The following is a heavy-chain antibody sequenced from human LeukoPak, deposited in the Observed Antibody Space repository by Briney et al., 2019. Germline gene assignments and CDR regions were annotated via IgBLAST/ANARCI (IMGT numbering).Heavy chain of an antibody. CDR2: IYYSGNT. J-gene: IGHJ4*02. Sequence: KPSETLSLTCTVSGGPISSYYWSWIRQPPGKGLEWIGYIYYSGNTNCNPSLKSRVTISIDTSKNQFSLKLSSVTAADTAVYYCARVGSGCFDYWGQGTRVTVSS. CDR1: GGPISSYY. D-gene: IGHD1-26*01. CDR3: ARVGSGCFDY. V-gene: IGHV4-59*01.